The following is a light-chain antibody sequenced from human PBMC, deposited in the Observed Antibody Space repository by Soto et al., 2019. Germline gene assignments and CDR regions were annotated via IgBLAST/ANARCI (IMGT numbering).Light chain of an antibody. CDR2: DVS. CDR1: SSVVGGYNY. Sequence: QSALTQPASVSGSPGQSITISCTGTSSVVGGYNYVSWYQQHPGKAPKLMIYDVSNRPSGVSNRFSGSKSGNTASLTISGLQAEDDADYYCSSYTSSSTPWVFGGGTQLTVL. J-gene: IGLJ3*02. CDR3: SSYTSSSTPWV. V-gene: IGLV2-14*01.